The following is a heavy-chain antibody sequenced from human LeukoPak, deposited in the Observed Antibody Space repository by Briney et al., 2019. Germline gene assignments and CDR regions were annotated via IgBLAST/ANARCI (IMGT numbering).Heavy chain of an antibody. J-gene: IGHJ4*02. CDR3: ARGGYGWTFKQ. V-gene: IGHV3-11*01. D-gene: IGHD5-18*01. CDR1: GFSFSDNF. Sequence: PGGSLRLSCTASGFSFSDNFMGGIRQAPGKGLEWVSYINSRGDTIHYLDAVKGRFSISRDNSRRSLYLQMSRLRVDDTAVYYCARGGYGWTFKQRGQGTLVSVSS. CDR2: INSRGDTI.